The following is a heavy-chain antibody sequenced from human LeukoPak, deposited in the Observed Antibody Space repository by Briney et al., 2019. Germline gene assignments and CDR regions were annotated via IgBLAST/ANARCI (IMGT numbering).Heavy chain of an antibody. J-gene: IGHJ4*02. CDR3: AKGVLWKPLDY. V-gene: IGHV3-23*01. Sequence: PGGSLRLSCAASGFTFSTYGMSWVRQAPGKGLEWVSAISSSGGTTYYADSVKGRFTISRDNSKKTLCLQMNSLRAEDTAVYYCAKGVLWKPLDYWGQGTLVTVSS. CDR2: ISSSGGTT. D-gene: IGHD1-14*01. CDR1: GFTFSTYG.